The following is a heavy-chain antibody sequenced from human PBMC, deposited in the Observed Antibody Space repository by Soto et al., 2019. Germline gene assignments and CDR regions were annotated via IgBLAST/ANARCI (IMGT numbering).Heavy chain of an antibody. CDR1: GGTFSSYA. J-gene: IGHJ3*01. CDR2: IIPIFGTA. D-gene: IGHD3-22*01. Sequence: ASVKVSCKASGGTFSSYAISWVRQAPGQGLEWMGGIIPIFGTANYAQKFRGRVTITADKSTSTAYMELSSPRSEDTAVYYCARGRGGYYASSGGPRAFGFWGQGTMVTVSS. CDR3: ARGRGGYYASSGGPRAFGF. V-gene: IGHV1-69*06.